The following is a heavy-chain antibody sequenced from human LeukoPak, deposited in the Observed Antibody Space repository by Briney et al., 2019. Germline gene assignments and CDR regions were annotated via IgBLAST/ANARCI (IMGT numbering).Heavy chain of an antibody. CDR1: GFTFSSYG. CDR3: ARVPEYCSGGSCLFDY. D-gene: IGHD2-15*01. CDR2: IRYDGSNK. J-gene: IGHJ4*02. Sequence: GGSLRLSCAASGFTFSSYGMHWVRQAPGKGLEWVAFIRYDGSNKYYADSVKGRFTISRDNSKNTLYLQMNSLRAEDTAVYYCARVPEYCSGGSCLFDYWGQGTLVTVSS. V-gene: IGHV3-30*02.